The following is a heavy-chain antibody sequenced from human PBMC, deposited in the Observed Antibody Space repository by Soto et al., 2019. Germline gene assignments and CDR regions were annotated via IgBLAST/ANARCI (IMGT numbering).Heavy chain of an antibody. Sequence: GGSLRLSCAASGFTFSNARMSWVRQAPGKGLEWVGRIKSKTDGGTTDYAAPVKGRFTISRDDSKNTLYLQMNSLKTEDTAVYYCTTQYYDKPPDAFDIWGQGTMVTVSS. D-gene: IGHD3-22*01. V-gene: IGHV3-15*01. CDR3: TTQYYDKPPDAFDI. J-gene: IGHJ3*02. CDR1: GFTFSNAR. CDR2: IKSKTDGGTT.